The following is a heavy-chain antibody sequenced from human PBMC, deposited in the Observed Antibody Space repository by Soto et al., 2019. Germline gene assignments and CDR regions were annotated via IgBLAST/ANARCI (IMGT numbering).Heavy chain of an antibody. CDR1: GYSISSGYY. D-gene: IGHD4-17*01. CDR3: GRQKGGAIYSDYVAD. Sequence: SETLSLTCAVSGYSISSGYYWSWLRQPPGKGLEWIGHMYHSGSIYYNPSLQSRVTISMDTSKNEFSLKLTSVTAADTAVYYCGRQKGGAIYSDYVADWGQGTLVTVSS. V-gene: IGHV4-38-2*01. CDR2: MYHSGSI. J-gene: IGHJ4*02.